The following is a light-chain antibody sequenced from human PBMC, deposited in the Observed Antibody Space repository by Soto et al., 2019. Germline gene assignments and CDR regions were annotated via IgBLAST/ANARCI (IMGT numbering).Light chain of an antibody. CDR1: NSDVGGYNY. V-gene: IGLV2-8*01. CDR2: EVN. Sequence: QSVLTQPPSASGSPGQSVTISCTGTNSDVGGYNYVSWYQQYPGKAPKLIIYEVNERPSGVPDRFSGSKSGNTASLTVSGLQTADEAAYYRSSYAGSNWYVFGTGTKVTVL. J-gene: IGLJ1*01. CDR3: SSYAGSNWYV.